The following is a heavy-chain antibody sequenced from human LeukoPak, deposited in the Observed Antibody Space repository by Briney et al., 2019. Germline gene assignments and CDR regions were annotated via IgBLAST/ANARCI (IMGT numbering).Heavy chain of an antibody. V-gene: IGHV4-30-4*01. CDR3: ARGDVLLWFGELSRYYMDV. Sequence: PPXKXRXGIGYIYYSGSTYYNPSLKSRVTISVGTCKNEFSLKLSSVTAADTAVYYCARGDVLLWFGELSRYYMDVWGKGTTVTVSS. J-gene: IGHJ6*03. CDR2: IYYSGST. D-gene: IGHD3-10*01.